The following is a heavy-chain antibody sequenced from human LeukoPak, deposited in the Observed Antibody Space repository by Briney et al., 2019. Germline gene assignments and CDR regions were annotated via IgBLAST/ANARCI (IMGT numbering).Heavy chain of an antibody. CDR1: GFTFSSYE. D-gene: IGHD3-9*01. J-gene: IGHJ6*03. V-gene: IGHV3-48*03. Sequence: PGGSLRLSCAASGFTFSSYEMNWVRQAPGKGLEWVSYISSSGSTIYYADSVKGRFTISRDNAKNSLYLQMNSLRAEDTALYYCARRKDVILTHRVYYMDVWGKGTTVTVSS. CDR3: ARRKDVILTHRVYYMDV. CDR2: ISSSGSTI.